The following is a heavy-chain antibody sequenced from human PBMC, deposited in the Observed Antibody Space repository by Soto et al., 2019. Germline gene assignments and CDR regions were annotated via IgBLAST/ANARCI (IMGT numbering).Heavy chain of an antibody. CDR2: INPNSGGT. J-gene: IGHJ5*02. CDR1: GYTFTGYY. V-gene: IGHV1-2*02. CDR3: ARFGYGSRSYPNWFDP. D-gene: IGHD3-10*01. Sequence: VASVKVSCKASGYTFTGYYMHWVRQAPGQGLEWMGWINPNSGGTNYAQKFQGRVTMTRDTSISTAYMELSRLRSDDTAVYYCARFGYGSRSYPNWFDPWGQGTLVTVSS.